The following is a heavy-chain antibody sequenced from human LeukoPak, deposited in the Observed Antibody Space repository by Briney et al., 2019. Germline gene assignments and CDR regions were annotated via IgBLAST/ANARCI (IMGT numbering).Heavy chain of an antibody. V-gene: IGHV4-39*07. CDR1: GGSISSSSYY. J-gene: IGHJ3*02. CDR3: ARPSGYYDSSGHGAFDI. D-gene: IGHD3-22*01. Sequence: PSETLSLTCTVSGGSISSSSYYWGWIRQPPGKGLEWIGSIYYSGSTYYNPSLKSRVTISVDTSKNQFSLKLSSVTAADTAVYYCARPSGYYDSSGHGAFDIWGQGTMVTVSS. CDR2: IYYSGST.